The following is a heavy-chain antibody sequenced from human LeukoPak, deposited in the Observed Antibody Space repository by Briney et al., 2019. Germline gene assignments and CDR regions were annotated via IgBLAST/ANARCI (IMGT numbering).Heavy chain of an antibody. V-gene: IGHV3-7*03. J-gene: IGHJ4*02. CDR3: AKVVTTLDY. D-gene: IGHD4-11*01. CDR1: GFTFSNYW. CDR2: IKQDGSEK. Sequence: GGSLRLSCAASGFTFSNYWMSWVRQAPGKGLEWVANIKQDGSEKYYVDSVKGRFTISRDNSKNTLYLQMNSLRAEDTAVYYCAKVVTTLDYWGQGTLVTVSS.